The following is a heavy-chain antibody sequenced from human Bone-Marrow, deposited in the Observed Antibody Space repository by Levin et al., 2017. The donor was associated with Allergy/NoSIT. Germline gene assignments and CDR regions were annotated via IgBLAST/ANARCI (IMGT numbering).Heavy chain of an antibody. D-gene: IGHD3-3*01. J-gene: IGHJ4*02. CDR2: INPSGGTT. CDR1: GYTFTSYY. Sequence: ASVKVSCKASGYTFTSYYMHWVRQAPGQGLEWMGIINPSGGTTTYAQKFQGRVTMTRDTSTSAVYMELSSLRSEDTAMYYCARDSGVGLRFLEYWGQGTLVTVSS. CDR3: ARDSGVGLRFLEY. V-gene: IGHV1-46*01.